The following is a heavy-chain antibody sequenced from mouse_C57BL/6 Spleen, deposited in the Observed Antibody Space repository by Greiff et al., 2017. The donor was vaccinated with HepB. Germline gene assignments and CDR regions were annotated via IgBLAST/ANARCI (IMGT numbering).Heavy chain of an antibody. Sequence: VQLQQPGPELVKPGASVKISCKASGYTFTDYYMNWVKQSHGKSLEWIGDINPNNGGTSYNQKFKGKATLTVDKSSSTAYMELRSLTSEDSAVYYCARGSLSFYAMDYWGQGTSVTVSS. CDR3: ARGSLSFYAMDY. J-gene: IGHJ4*01. CDR1: GYTFTDYY. CDR2: INPNNGGT. V-gene: IGHV1-26*01.